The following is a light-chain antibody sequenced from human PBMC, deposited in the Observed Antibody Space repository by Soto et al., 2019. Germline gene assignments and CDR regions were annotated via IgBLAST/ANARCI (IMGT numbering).Light chain of an antibody. CDR1: SSNIGSNH. J-gene: IGLJ3*02. Sequence: QAVVTQSPSASGTPGQRVIIACSGSSSNIGSNHVNWYRHLPGAAPKLLIFRSDQRPSGVPDRFSGSKSGTTASLAISGLHSGDEADYYCAAWDDSRYGVVFGGGTNLTFL. CDR3: AAWDDSRYGVV. V-gene: IGLV1-44*01. CDR2: RSD.